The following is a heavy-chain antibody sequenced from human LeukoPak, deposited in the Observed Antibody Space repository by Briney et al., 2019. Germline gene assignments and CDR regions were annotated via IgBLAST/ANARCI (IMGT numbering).Heavy chain of an antibody. J-gene: IGHJ4*02. CDR1: GFSLSTSGVG. CDR2: IHWNDDK. V-gene: IGHV2-5*01. CDR3: AHSSYYDVLEGIDY. Sequence: KESGPTLVKPTQTLTLTCTFSGFSLSTSGVGVGWIRQPPGKALEWLALIHWNDDKRYSPSLRNRLTITKDTSKNQVVLTVTNMDPVDTATYYCAHSSYYDVLEGIDYWGQGTLVTVSS. D-gene: IGHD3-9*01.